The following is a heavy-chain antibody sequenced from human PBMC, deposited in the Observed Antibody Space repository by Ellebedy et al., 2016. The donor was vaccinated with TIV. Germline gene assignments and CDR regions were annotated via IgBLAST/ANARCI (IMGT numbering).Heavy chain of an antibody. CDR1: GFTFSSYT. J-gene: IGHJ4*02. V-gene: IGHV3-23*01. Sequence: GESLKISCAASGFTFSSYTMSWVRQAPGKGLEWVSTLTATTSTTYYADSVRGRFTISRDNSKNTLYLQMNSLRAEDTALYYCAKSGTGWYELDYWGQGTLVTVSS. CDR3: AKSGTGWYELDY. CDR2: LTATTSTT. D-gene: IGHD6-19*01.